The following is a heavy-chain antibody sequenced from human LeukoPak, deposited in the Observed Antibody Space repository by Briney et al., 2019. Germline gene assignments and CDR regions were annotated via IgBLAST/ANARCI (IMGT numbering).Heavy chain of an antibody. J-gene: IGHJ6*03. CDR3: ARGSGSYYNYYYYYYMDV. Sequence: NSSETLSLTCTVSGGSISSYYWSWIRQPPGKGLEWIGYIHYSGSTNYNPSLKSRVTISVDTSKNQFSLKLSSVTAADTAVYYCARGSGSYYNYYYYYYMDVWGKGTTVTISS. CDR1: GGSISSYY. V-gene: IGHV4-59*01. D-gene: IGHD3-10*01. CDR2: IHYSGST.